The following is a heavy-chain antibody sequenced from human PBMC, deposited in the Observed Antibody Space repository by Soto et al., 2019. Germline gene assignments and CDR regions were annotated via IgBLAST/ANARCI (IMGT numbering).Heavy chain of an antibody. CDR3: ALHPAESVKRD. D-gene: IGHD6-13*01. CDR1: GVPCRSYG. Sequence: GGLLRLSCAVSGVPCRSYGMHLVRPDPGKGLEWVAVISYDGSNKYYADSVKGRFTISRDNSKNTLYLQMNSLRAEDTSVYYCALHPAESVKRDLGQGTQVTVS. V-gene: IGHV3-30*03. CDR2: ISYDGSNK. J-gene: IGHJ4*02.